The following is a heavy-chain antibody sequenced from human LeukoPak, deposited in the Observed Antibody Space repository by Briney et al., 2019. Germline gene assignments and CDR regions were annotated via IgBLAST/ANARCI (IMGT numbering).Heavy chain of an antibody. Sequence: ASVKVSCKSSGYTFTAYYMHWVRQAPGQGLEWMGWINPNSGGTNYAQKFQGRVTMTRETSISTAYMEMSRLTSDDTAVYYCAGGGSRLQYWGQGTLVTVSS. CDR3: AGGGSRLQY. CDR2: INPNSGGT. V-gene: IGHV1-2*02. CDR1: GYTFTAYY. D-gene: IGHD5-24*01. J-gene: IGHJ4*02.